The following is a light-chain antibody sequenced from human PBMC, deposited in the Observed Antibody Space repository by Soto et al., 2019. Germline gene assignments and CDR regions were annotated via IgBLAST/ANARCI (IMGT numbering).Light chain of an antibody. CDR3: QQLNTFPHT. CDR2: GAS. Sequence: DIQLTQSPSFLSASVGDRVTITCRASQAISSCLVWYQQKPGKAPKVLIYGASTLQSGVPSRFSGSGSGTEFPLTISSLQPEDFATYYCQQLNTFPHTFGQGTRLDIK. V-gene: IGKV1-9*01. CDR1: QAISSC. J-gene: IGKJ5*01.